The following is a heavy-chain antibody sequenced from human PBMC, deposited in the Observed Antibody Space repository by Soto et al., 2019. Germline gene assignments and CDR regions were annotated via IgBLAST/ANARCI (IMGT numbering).Heavy chain of an antibody. CDR1: GFTFSDYY. V-gene: IGHV3-11*01. Sequence: VQLVESGGGLVKPGGSLRLSCAASGFTFSDYYMSWIRQAPGKGLEWVSYISSSGSTIYYADSVKGRFTISRDNAKNSLYLQMNSLRAEDTAVYYCARVLPSSNYVHYYYYMDVWGKGTTVTVSS. CDR3: ARVLPSSNYVHYYYYMDV. D-gene: IGHD4-4*01. J-gene: IGHJ6*03. CDR2: ISSSGSTI.